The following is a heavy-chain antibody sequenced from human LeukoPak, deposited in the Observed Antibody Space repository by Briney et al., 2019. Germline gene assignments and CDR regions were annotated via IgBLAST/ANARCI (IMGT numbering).Heavy chain of an antibody. Sequence: SETLSLTCDVSGGSVTSTNWWTWVRQPPGKGLEWIGEVHLDGRTNYNPSLKSRLIMSVDLPENHISLKLTSVTAADTAVYYCARVVSIGVLAATNRWFDYGMDVWGQGTTVTVSS. J-gene: IGHJ6*02. CDR3: ARVVSIGVLAATNRWFDYGMDV. CDR1: GGSVTSTNW. CDR2: VHLDGRT. V-gene: IGHV4-4*02. D-gene: IGHD2-15*01.